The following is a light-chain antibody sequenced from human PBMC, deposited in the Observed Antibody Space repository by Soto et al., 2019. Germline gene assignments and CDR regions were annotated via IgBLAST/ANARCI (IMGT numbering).Light chain of an antibody. CDR3: QQYNNWPPWT. V-gene: IGKV3-15*01. Sequence: EIVLTQSPGTLSLSPGERATLSCGASQSVSSSYLAWYQQKPGLAPRLLIYGASTRATDIPARFSGSGSGTEFTLTISSLQSEDFAVYYCQQYNNWPPWTFGQGTKVDI. J-gene: IGKJ1*01. CDR1: QSVSSSY. CDR2: GAS.